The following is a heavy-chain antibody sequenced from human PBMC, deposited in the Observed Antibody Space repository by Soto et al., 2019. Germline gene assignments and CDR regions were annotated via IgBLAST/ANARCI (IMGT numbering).Heavy chain of an antibody. CDR3: TRDCIAVAGTPSWAALAI. D-gene: IGHD6-19*01. CDR1: GGSISSSNG. Sequence: QVQLQESGPGLVKPSGTLSLTCAVSGGSISSSNGWRWVRQPPGKGLEWIGESYHSGSTNYNPSLNSRVTTSGDKSKNPFSLKLSSVTAAYTAVYYCTRDCIAVAGTPSWAALAIWGQGTMVTVSS. J-gene: IGHJ3*02. CDR2: SYHSGST. V-gene: IGHV4-4*02.